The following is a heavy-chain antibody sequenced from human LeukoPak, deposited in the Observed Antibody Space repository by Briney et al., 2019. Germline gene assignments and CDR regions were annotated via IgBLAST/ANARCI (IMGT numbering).Heavy chain of an antibody. D-gene: IGHD3-10*01. CDR1: GGSFSAYY. V-gene: IGHV4-34*01. J-gene: IGHJ3*02. CDR3: ARFNGPIGVRGVIILASSAFDI. Sequence: SETLSLTCAVYGGSFSAYYWSWIRQPPGKGLEWIGEINDSGSTNYNPSLKSRVTISVETSKNQSSLKLSSVTAADTAVYYCARFNGPIGVRGVIILASSAFDIWGQGTMVTVSS. CDR2: INDSGST.